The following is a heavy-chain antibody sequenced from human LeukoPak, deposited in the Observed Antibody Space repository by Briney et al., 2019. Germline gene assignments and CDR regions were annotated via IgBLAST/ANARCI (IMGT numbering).Heavy chain of an antibody. Sequence: GGSLRLSCAASGFXFSVHGIHWVRQAPGKGLEWVSVIYGGGSTNYADSVKGRFIISRDNAKNTLYLQMNSLRAEDTALYYCARPYCGGDCYTDYWGQGTLVTVSS. CDR1: GFXFSVHG. CDR3: ARPYCGGDCYTDY. J-gene: IGHJ4*02. D-gene: IGHD2-21*02. V-gene: IGHV3-66*04. CDR2: IYGGGST.